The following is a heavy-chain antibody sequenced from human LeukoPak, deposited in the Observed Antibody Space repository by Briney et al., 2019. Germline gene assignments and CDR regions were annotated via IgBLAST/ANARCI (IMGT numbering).Heavy chain of an antibody. CDR2: ISAYNGNT. D-gene: IGHD3-22*01. V-gene: IGHV1-18*01. J-gene: IGHJ5*02. CDR1: GYTFTSYG. Sequence: ASVKVSCKASGYTFTSYGISWVRQAPGQGLEWMGSISAYNGNTNYAQKLQGRVTMTTDTSTSTAYMELRSLRSDDTAVYYCASTSDYYDSRWFDPWGQGTLVTVSS. CDR3: ASTSDYYDSRWFDP.